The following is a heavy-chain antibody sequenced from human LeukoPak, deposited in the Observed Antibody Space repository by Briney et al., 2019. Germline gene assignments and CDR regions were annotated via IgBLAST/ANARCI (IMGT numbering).Heavy chain of an antibody. V-gene: IGHV4-38-2*02. J-gene: IGHJ4*02. CDR3: ARDLRSSSGSVDY. CDR2: IYHSGST. Sequence: SSETLSLTCTVSGYSISSGYYWGWIRRPPGKGLEWIGSIYHSGSTYYKPSLKSRVTISVDTSKNQFSLKLRSVTAADTAVYYCARDLRSSSGSVDYWGQGTLVTVSS. D-gene: IGHD3-22*01. CDR1: GYSISSGYY.